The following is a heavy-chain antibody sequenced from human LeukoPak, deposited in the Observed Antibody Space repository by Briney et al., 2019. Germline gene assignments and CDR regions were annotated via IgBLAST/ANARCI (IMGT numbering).Heavy chain of an antibody. D-gene: IGHD2-2*01. CDR1: GLNVSTNY. CDR2: IDRGSGT. V-gene: IGHV3-53*04. CDR3: ARLKYQLIFDY. J-gene: IGHJ4*02. Sequence: GGSLRLSCAASGLNVSTNYMSRVRQVPGRGLVWVSVIDRGSGTNYADSVEGRFTISRHKSKNTVYLQMNSLRAEDTAVYYCARLKYQLIFDYWGQGALVTVSS.